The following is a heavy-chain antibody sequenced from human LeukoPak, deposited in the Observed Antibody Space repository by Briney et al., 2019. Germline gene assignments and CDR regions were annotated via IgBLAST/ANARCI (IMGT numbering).Heavy chain of an antibody. CDR3: ARGVNLAVAGTREYYYYYYYMDV. J-gene: IGHJ6*03. Sequence: PSETLSLTCAVYGGSFSGYYWSWIRQPPGKGLEWIGEINHSGSTNYNPSLKSRVTISVDTSKNQFSLKLSSVTAADTAVYYCARGVNLAVAGTREYYYYYYYMDVWGEGTTVTVSS. V-gene: IGHV4-34*01. CDR1: GGSFSGYY. CDR2: INHSGST. D-gene: IGHD6-19*01.